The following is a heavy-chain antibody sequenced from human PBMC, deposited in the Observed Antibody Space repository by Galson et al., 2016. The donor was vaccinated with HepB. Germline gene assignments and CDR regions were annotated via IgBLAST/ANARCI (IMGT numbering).Heavy chain of an antibody. J-gene: IGHJ4*02. V-gene: IGHV3-30*04. CDR2: ISYDGSNK. CDR1: GLNFTYCP. Sequence: SLRLSCAASGLNFTYCPMHWVRQPPGKGLEWVAVISYDGSNKYFADSVKGRFTISRDNSKNTLHLQIKSLRAEDTAVYYCASPRSAYSYDFRVAFDFWGQGTLVTVSS. D-gene: IGHD3/OR15-3a*01. CDR3: ASPRSAYSYDFRVAFDF.